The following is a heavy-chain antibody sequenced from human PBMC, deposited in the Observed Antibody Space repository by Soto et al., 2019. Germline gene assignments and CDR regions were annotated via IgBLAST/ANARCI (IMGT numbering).Heavy chain of an antibody. V-gene: IGHV1-2*02. J-gene: IGHJ6*02. CDR2: INPNSGGT. CDR3: ARTRVSTSFSMDV. CDR1: GYTFTGYY. D-gene: IGHD2-2*01. Sequence: ASVKVSCKASGYTFTGYYMHWVRQAPGQGLEWMGWINPNSGGTNYAQKFQGRVTMTRDTSISTAYMELSRLRSDDTAVYYCARTRVSTSFSMDVWGQGTTVTVSS.